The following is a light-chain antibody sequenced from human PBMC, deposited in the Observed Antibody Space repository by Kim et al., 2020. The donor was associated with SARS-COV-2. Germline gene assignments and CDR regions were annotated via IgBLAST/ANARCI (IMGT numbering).Light chain of an antibody. CDR3: QQRTNWRYS. J-gene: IGKJ2*03. CDR2: DAS. V-gene: IGKV3-11*01. Sequence: SMFQGEKAALTCRASQSVSNSLAWYQQKPGQAPRLLIFDASNRATDIPARFSGSGSGTDFTLTISSLEPEDFAVYFCQQRTNWRYSFGQGTKLEI. CDR1: QSVSNS.